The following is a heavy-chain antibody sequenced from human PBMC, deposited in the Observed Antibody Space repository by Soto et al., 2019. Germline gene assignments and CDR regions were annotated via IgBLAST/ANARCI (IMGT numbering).Heavy chain of an antibody. CDR3: ARDKSPYSSGWHNRHFDY. CDR1: GYTFTSYG. D-gene: IGHD6-19*01. Sequence: QVQLVQSGAEVKKPGASVKVSCKASGYTFTSYGISWVRQAPGQGLEWMGWISAYNGNTNYAQKLQGRVTMTTDTSTSTAYMELRSLRAEDTAVYYCARDKSPYSSGWHNRHFDYWGQGTLVTVSS. J-gene: IGHJ4*02. V-gene: IGHV1-18*01. CDR2: ISAYNGNT.